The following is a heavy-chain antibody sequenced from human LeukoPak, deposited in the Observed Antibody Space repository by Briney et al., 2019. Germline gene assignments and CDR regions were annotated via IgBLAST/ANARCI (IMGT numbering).Heavy chain of an antibody. CDR3: AKDRVSVAGSYDS. D-gene: IGHD6-19*01. V-gene: IGHV3-23*01. J-gene: IGHJ4*02. CDR2: ISDSGDHT. Sequence: PGGSLRLSCAASGFTLSSYAMSWVRQAPGKGLEWASGISDSGDHTYYADSVKGRFTISRDNSKNTFYMEMNSLRVEDTAMYYCAKDRVSVAGSYDSWGQGTLVTVSS. CDR1: GFTLSSYA.